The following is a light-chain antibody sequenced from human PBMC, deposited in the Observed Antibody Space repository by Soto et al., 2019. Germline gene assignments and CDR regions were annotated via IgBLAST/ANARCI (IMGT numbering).Light chain of an antibody. V-gene: IGLV3-21*04. Sequence: SYELTQPPSVSVAPGKTARITCGGDNIGRKSVHWYQQKPGPAPVMVIYNDIDRPSGIPERVSGSNSGNTATLTISRVEAGDEADYYCQVWDSDTDHVVFGGGTQLTVL. J-gene: IGLJ2*01. CDR2: NDI. CDR1: NIGRKS. CDR3: QVWDSDTDHVV.